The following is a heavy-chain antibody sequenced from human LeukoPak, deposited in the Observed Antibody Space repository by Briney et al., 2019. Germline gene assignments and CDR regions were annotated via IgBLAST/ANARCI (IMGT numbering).Heavy chain of an antibody. CDR2: ISSSSSYI. Sequence: GGSLRLSCAASGFTFSSYSMNWVRQAPGKGLEWVSSISSSSSYIYYANSVKGRFTISRDNAKNSLYLQMNSLRAEDTAVYYCARDSPMTTVNTGAFDIWGQGTMVTVSS. CDR3: ARDSPMTTVNTGAFDI. V-gene: IGHV3-21*01. J-gene: IGHJ3*02. CDR1: GFTFSSYS. D-gene: IGHD4-17*01.